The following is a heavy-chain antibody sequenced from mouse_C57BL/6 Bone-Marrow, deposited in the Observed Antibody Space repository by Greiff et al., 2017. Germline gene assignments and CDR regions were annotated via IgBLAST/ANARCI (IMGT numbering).Heavy chain of an antibody. CDR1: GFNIKDDY. J-gene: IGHJ2*01. Sequence: EVQLQQSGAELVRPGASVKLSCTASGFNIKDDYMHWVKQRPEQGLEWIGWIDPENGDTEYASKFQGKATITADTSSNTAYLQLSSLTSEDTAVYYCTTGYYGSSWDYWGQGTTRTVSS. D-gene: IGHD1-1*01. CDR3: TTGYYGSSWDY. V-gene: IGHV14-4*01. CDR2: IDPENGDT.